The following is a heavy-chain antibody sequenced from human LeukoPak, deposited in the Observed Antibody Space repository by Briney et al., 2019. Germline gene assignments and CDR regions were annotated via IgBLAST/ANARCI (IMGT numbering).Heavy chain of an antibody. V-gene: IGHV3-15*01. J-gene: IGHJ4*02. Sequence: SGGSLRLSCAASGFTFSNAWMSWVRQAPGKGLEWVGRIKRKTDGGTTDYAAPVKGRFTISRDDSKNTLYLQMNSLKTEDTAMYYCTTRSGFWSGTDYWGQGTLVAVSS. CDR3: TTRSGFWSGTDY. CDR1: GFTFSNAW. CDR2: IKRKTDGGTT. D-gene: IGHD3-3*01.